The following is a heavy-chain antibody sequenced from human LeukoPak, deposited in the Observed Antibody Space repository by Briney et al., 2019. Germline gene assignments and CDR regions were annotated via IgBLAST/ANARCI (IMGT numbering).Heavy chain of an antibody. Sequence: SETLSLTCTVSGVSISSYYWSWIRQPPGKGLEWIGYIYTSGSTNYNPSLKSRVTISVDTSKNQFSLKMSSVTAADTAVYYCARSRPDFGVVTLFDYWGQGTLVTVSS. CDR3: ARSRPDFGVVTLFDY. CDR1: GVSISSYY. D-gene: IGHD3-3*01. V-gene: IGHV4-4*09. CDR2: IYTSGST. J-gene: IGHJ4*02.